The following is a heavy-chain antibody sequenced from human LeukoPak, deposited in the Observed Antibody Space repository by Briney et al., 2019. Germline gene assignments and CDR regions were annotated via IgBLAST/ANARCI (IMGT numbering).Heavy chain of an antibody. J-gene: IGHJ3*02. V-gene: IGHV4-59*11. CDR3: ARDLVTVTKGFDI. D-gene: IGHD4-17*01. CDR2: ISYIGST. CDR1: DDSFSSRY. Sequence: SETLSLTYAVSDDSFSSRYWTWIPQPPGKGLEWIRYISYIGSTNYNPSLKSRVTISIDTSRNQFSLRLSSVTAADTAVYYCARDLVTVTKGFDIWGQGTMVSVSS.